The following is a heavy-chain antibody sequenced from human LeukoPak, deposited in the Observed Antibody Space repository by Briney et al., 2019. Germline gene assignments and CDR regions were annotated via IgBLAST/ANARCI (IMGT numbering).Heavy chain of an antibody. D-gene: IGHD3-3*01. J-gene: IGHJ6*03. CDR2: ISSSSSYI. Sequence: PGGSLRLSCAASGFTFSSYSMNWVRQAPGKGLEWVSSISSSSSYIYYADSVKGRFTISRDNAKNSLYLQMNSLRAEDTAVYYCAREFQSRLRFLEWLLSGTDYYYMDVWGKGTTVAISS. CDR1: GFTFSSYS. V-gene: IGHV3-21*01. CDR3: AREFQSRLRFLEWLLSGTDYYYMDV.